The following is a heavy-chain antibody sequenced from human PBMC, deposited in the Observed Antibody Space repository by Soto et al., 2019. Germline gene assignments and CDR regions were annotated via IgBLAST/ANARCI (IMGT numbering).Heavy chain of an antibody. CDR2: LKSDNGGA. Sequence: GASVKVSCKASGYSLTGHYMHWVRQVSGKRLEYLGWLKSDNGGAYYAPKFRGGVTFTRDTSTTTAYMEVSELRSEDTAVYYCARVGITTYYFDTWGQGTLVTVSS. CDR1: GYSLTGHY. V-gene: IGHV1-2*02. CDR3: ARVGITTYYFDT. D-gene: IGHD3-22*01. J-gene: IGHJ4*02.